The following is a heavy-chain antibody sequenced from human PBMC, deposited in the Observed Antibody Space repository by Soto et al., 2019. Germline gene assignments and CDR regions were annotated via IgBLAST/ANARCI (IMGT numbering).Heavy chain of an antibody. CDR1: GYSFTGYG. J-gene: IGHJ4*02. CDR3: ARGDGFNTGYFFDY. V-gene: IGHV1-18*01. Sequence: VKVSCKASGYSFTGYGISWMRQAPGQGLEWMAWISVYNGHTKHAQNLQGRVTLTTDTSTSTAYMELSSLRSDDTAVYYCARGDGFNTGYFFDYWGQGTPVTVS. D-gene: IGHD4-17*01. CDR2: ISVYNGHT.